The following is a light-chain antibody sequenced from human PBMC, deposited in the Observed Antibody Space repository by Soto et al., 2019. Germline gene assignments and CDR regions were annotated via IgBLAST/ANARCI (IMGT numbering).Light chain of an antibody. CDR2: SPR. CDR1: TGAVNSGYS. CDR3: LLYDGGAVV. Sequence: QTVVTQEPSLTVSTGGPFTLTCASSTGAVNSGYSPNWLQQKPGQAPRALIYSPRNKHSSTPARFSGSLLGGKAALTLSGGQPDDEAEYYCLLYDGGAVVFGGGTKLTVL. J-gene: IGLJ2*01. V-gene: IGLV7-43*01.